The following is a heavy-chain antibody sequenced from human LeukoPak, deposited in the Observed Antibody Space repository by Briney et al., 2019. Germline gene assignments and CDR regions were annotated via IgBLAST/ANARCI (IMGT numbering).Heavy chain of an antibody. Sequence: GGSLRLSCAASGFTFTNAWMSWVRQAPGKGLEWVGRIKSKTDGGTIDYAAVVKGTFTISRDDSKNTLYLQMNSLKAEDTGMYYCTADGRYGDYVLAHWGQGTLVTVSS. CDR1: GFTFTNAW. J-gene: IGHJ4*02. CDR3: TADGRYGDYVLAH. D-gene: IGHD4-17*01. V-gene: IGHV3-15*01. CDR2: IKSKTDGGTI.